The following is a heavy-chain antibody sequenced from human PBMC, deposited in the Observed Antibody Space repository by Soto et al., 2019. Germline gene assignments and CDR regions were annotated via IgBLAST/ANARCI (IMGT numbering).Heavy chain of an antibody. CDR1: GGTFSSYA. Sequence: ASVKVSCKASGGTFSSYAISWVRQAPGQGLEWMGWINPNNGDTNYAQRFQGRVIMTRDTSITTAYMEVSRLRSDDTAVYYCARIRTYYYSSGSLNHWGQGTQVTV. V-gene: IGHV1-2*02. CDR3: ARIRTYYYSSGSLNH. CDR2: INPNNGDT. J-gene: IGHJ5*02. D-gene: IGHD3-22*01.